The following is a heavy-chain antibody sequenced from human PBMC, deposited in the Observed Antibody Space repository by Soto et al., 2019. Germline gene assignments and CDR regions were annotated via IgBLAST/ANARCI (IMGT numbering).Heavy chain of an antibody. D-gene: IGHD6-13*01. CDR2: IYHSGST. Sequence: SETLSLTCAVSGYSISSCYYWGWIRQPPGKGLEWIGSIYHSGSTYYNPSLESRVIISIDTSKNQFSLKVNSVNTADTAVYYCAKVGRIAAAGTWFDPWGQGTLVNVSS. CDR1: GYSISSCYY. J-gene: IGHJ5*02. V-gene: IGHV4-38-2*01. CDR3: AKVGRIAAAGTWFDP.